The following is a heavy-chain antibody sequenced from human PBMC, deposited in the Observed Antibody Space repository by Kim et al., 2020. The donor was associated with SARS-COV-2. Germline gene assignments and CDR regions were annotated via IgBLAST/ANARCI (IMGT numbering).Heavy chain of an antibody. Sequence: SVKVSCKASGGTFSSYAISWVRQAPGQGLEWMGGIIPIFGTANYAQKFQGRVTITADESTSTAYMELSSLRSEDTAVYYCARDPQGLHTLRGWFDPWGQGTLVTVSS. CDR2: IIPIFGTA. CDR1: GGTFSSYA. CDR3: ARDPQGLHTLRGWFDP. D-gene: IGHD4-4*01. J-gene: IGHJ5*02. V-gene: IGHV1-69*13.